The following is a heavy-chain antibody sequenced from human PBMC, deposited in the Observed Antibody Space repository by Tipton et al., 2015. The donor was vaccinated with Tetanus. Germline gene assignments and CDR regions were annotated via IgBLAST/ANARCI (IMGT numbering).Heavy chain of an antibody. CDR1: GFMFSSYD. CDR2: IRGAGFAT. V-gene: IGHV3-23*01. J-gene: IGHJ4*02. CDR3: ANGGTLYSTSDL. D-gene: IGHD2-2*01. Sequence: GSLRLSCAASGFMFSSYDMTWVRQAPGKGLEWVSTIRGAGFATYYADSVKGRFTISRDNSKNMLYLQMNDLRADDTAVYYCANGGTLYSTSDLWGQGTQVTVSS.